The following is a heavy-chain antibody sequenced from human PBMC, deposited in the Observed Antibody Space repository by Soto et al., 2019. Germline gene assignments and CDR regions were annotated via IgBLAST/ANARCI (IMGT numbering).Heavy chain of an antibody. CDR3: AKVLDPDFWGPSHGLFDP. CDR2: ISGNGIST. CDR1: GFTFINFA. J-gene: IGHJ5*02. D-gene: IGHD3-3*01. V-gene: IGHV3-23*04. Sequence: EVQLVESGGGLVHPEGSLRLSCAASGFTFINFAMTWVRQAPGKGLEWVSAISGNGISTYYADSVKGRFTISRDNSKDTVHLQMHSLRADDTAVYYCAKVLDPDFWGPSHGLFDPWGQGVLVTVSS.